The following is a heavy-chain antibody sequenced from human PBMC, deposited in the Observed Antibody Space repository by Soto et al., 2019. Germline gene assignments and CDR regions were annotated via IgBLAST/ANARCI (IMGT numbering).Heavy chain of an antibody. CDR2: IIGSGGKT. J-gene: IGHJ6*02. CDR3: LLAPYDFWASSGMDV. CDR1: GFSFSTYA. Sequence: ESGGDLVQPGGSLRISCAASGFSFSTYAMSWVRQAPGKGLEWVSGIIGSGGKTYYAASVKGRFTLSRDSSKNTLFLQMNSLRADDTAVYYCLLAPYDFWASSGMDVWGQGTTVTVSS. V-gene: IGHV3-23*01. D-gene: IGHD3-3*01.